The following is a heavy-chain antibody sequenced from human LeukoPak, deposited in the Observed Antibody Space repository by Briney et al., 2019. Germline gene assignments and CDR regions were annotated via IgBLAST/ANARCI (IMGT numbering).Heavy chain of an antibody. Sequence: PGGSLRLSCAASGFTFSSYAMHWVRQAPGKRLEWVSVSKTDGTSTSYAYSVKGRFTVSRDNAKNTLYLKTDSLRAKDTAVYYCHSVAYTNNWGQGTLVTVSS. D-gene: IGHD2-2*02. CDR1: GFTFSSYA. J-gene: IGHJ4*02. CDR2: SKTDGTST. V-gene: IGHV3-74*01. CDR3: HSVAYTNN.